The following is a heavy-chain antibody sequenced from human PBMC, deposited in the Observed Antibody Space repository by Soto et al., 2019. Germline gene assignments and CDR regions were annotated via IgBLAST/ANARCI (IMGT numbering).Heavy chain of an antibody. J-gene: IGHJ1*01. CDR3: AKVRTPRIQLWSHFQH. Sequence: PGGSLRLSCAASGFTFSSYGMHWVRQAPGKGLEWVAVISYDGSNKYYADSVKGRFTISRDNSKYTLYLQMNSLRAEDTAVYYCAKVRTPRIQLWSHFQHWGQGTLVTVSS. V-gene: IGHV3-30*18. D-gene: IGHD5-18*01. CDR1: GFTFSSYG. CDR2: ISYDGSNK.